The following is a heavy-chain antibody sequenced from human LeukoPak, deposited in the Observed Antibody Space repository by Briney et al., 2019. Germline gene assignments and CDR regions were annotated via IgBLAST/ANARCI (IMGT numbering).Heavy chain of an antibody. D-gene: IGHD3-22*01. CDR1: GGSISSGDYY. CDR2: IYYSGST. J-gene: IGHJ4*02. CDR3: ARIDPYYYDSSGYYFDY. Sequence: SEALSLTCTVSGGSISSGDYYWSWIRQPPGKGLEWIGYIYYSGSTYYNPSLKSRVTISVDTSKNQFSLKLSSVTAADTAVYYCARIDPYYYDSSGYYFDYWGQGTLVTVSS. V-gene: IGHV4-30-4*01.